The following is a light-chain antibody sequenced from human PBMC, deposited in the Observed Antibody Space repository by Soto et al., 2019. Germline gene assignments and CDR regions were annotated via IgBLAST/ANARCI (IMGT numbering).Light chain of an antibody. CDR1: QSVLYSSNNKNY. V-gene: IGKV4-1*01. J-gene: IGKJ1*01. CDR3: QQYYSTPRT. Sequence: EMVMAQSKDSLAVSLGERATINCKSSQSVLYSSNNKNYLAWYQQKPGQPPKLLIYWASTRESGVPDRFSGSGSGTDFTLTISSLQAEDVAVYYCQQYYSTPRTFGQGSKVDI. CDR2: WAS.